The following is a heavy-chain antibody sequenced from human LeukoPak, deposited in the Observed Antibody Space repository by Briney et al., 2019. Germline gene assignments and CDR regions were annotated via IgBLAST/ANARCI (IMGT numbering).Heavy chain of an antibody. V-gene: IGHV1-18*01. J-gene: IGHJ6*02. Sequence: ASVKVSCKASGYTLTSYVISWVRQAPGQGLEWMGWISAYNGNTNYAQKLQGRVTMTTDTSTSTAYMELRSLRSDDTAVYYCARFVRRGGIHGMDVWGQGTTVTVSS. D-gene: IGHD3-10*01. CDR2: ISAYNGNT. CDR1: GYTLTSYV. CDR3: ARFVRRGGIHGMDV.